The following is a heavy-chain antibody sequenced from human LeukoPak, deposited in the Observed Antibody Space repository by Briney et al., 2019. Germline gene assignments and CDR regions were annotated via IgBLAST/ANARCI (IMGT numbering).Heavy chain of an antibody. CDR3: SRFERTGFYYYLDY. CDR1: GYFINSGFY. CDR2: VYHGGIT. V-gene: IGHV4-38-2*01. D-gene: IGHD3-22*01. Sequence: ASETLSLTSAVSGYFINSGFYWSWIRQSPGKGLEWIGSVYHGGITYYNPSFKSRVTISDETSNNQFSLKLTSVTAAGPAVYYSSRFERTGFYYYLDYWGQGALVTVSS. J-gene: IGHJ4*02.